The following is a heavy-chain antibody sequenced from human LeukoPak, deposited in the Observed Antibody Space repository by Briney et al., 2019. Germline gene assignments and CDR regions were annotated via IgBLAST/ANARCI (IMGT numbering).Heavy chain of an antibody. CDR3: AKQPKWELRPYFDY. J-gene: IGHJ4*02. CDR2: IYTSGST. CDR1: GGSISSYY. V-gene: IGHV4-4*07. D-gene: IGHD1-26*01. Sequence: KPSETLSLTGTVSGGSISSYYWSWIRQPAGKGLEWIGRIYTSGSTNYNPSLKSRVTMSVDTSKNQFSLKLSSVTAADTAVYYCAKQPKWELRPYFDYWGQGTLVTVSS.